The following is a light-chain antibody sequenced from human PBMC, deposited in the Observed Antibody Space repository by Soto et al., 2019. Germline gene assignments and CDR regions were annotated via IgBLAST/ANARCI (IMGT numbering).Light chain of an antibody. Sequence: QSVLTHPASVSGSPGQSITISCTGTSSDVGSYNFVSWYQQLPGKAPKLMIYEVSNRPSGVSNRFSGSKSGNTASLTISGPQAEDEADYYCSSYTTSSNYVFGSGTKVTVL. CDR2: EVS. CDR1: SSDVGSYNF. J-gene: IGLJ1*01. CDR3: SSYTTSSNYV. V-gene: IGLV2-14*01.